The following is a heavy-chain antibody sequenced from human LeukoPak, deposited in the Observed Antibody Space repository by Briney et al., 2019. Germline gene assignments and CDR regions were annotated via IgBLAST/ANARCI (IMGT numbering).Heavy chain of an antibody. CDR2: ISGSGDNT. CDR1: GFTFSSYA. V-gene: IGHV3-23*01. CDR3: AKGGLVHRFDP. Sequence: PGESLRLSCAASGFTFSSYAMSWVRQAPGKGLEWVSGISGSGDNTYYADSVKGRFTISRDNSKNTLYLQMNSLRADDTAVYYCAKGGLVHRFDPWGQGTLVTVSS. J-gene: IGHJ5*02.